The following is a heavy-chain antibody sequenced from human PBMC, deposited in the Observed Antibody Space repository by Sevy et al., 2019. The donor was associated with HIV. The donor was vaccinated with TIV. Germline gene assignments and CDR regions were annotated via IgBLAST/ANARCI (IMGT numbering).Heavy chain of an antibody. Sequence: GGSLRLSCVASGFTFRSYAMNWVRQAPGRGLEWVSAISGSGGSTYYADSVKGRFIISRDNSKNTLYLQMNSLRAEDTAVYYCTNLYSYGYGFDYWGQGTLVTVSS. CDR2: ISGSGGST. V-gene: IGHV3-23*01. D-gene: IGHD5-18*01. CDR1: GFTFRSYA. CDR3: TNLYSYGYGFDY. J-gene: IGHJ4*02.